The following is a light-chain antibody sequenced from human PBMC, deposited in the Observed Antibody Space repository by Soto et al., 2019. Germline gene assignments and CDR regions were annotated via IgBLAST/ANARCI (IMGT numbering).Light chain of an antibody. V-gene: IGLV2-14*01. CDR3: SSHASSGV. CDR2: EVS. CDR1: ISDVGAYDY. J-gene: IGLJ1*01. Sequence: QSALTQPASVSGTPGQSIAISCTGTISDVGAYDYVFWYQQHPGKAPKLIIYEVSNRSSGVSSRFSGSKSGNTASLTISGLQPEDEADYYCSSHASSGVFGTGTKVTVL.